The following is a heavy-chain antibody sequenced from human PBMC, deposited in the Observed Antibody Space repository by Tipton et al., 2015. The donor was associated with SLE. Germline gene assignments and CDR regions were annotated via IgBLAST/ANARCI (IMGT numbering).Heavy chain of an antibody. V-gene: IGHV4-34*01. J-gene: IGHJ4*02. CDR3: ARHGGYYFDY. CDR1: GGSVSSRY. D-gene: IGHD4-23*01. CDR2: INHSGRT. Sequence: TLSLTCAVYGGSVSSRYWSWIRQPPGKGLEWIGEINHSGRTNYNPSLKSRVTISVDTSKNQFSLKLSSVNAADTAVYYCARHGGYYFDYWGQGTLVTVSS.